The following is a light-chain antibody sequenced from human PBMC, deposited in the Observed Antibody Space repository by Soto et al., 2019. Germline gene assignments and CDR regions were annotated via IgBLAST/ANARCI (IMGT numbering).Light chain of an antibody. CDR2: GVT. CDR1: NRDVGGYNY. J-gene: IGLJ1*01. CDR3: FSHRRGDSHV. Sequence: QSVLTQPASLSGSPGQSITISCTGTNRDVGGYNYVSWYQQYPGKAPKLMIYGVTNRPSGVSNRFSGSKTGNTASLTISGLQAEDEAYYYCFSHRRGDSHVYGTGTKVTVL. V-gene: IGLV2-14*01.